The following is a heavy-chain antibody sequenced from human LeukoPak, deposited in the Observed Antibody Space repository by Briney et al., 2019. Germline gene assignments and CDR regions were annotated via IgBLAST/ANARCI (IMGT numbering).Heavy chain of an antibody. J-gene: IGHJ6*03. D-gene: IGHD2-15*01. CDR1: GGTFSSYA. Sequence: ASVKVSCKASGGTFSSYAISWVRQAPGQGLEWMGRIIPILGIANYAQKFQGRVTITADKSTSTAYLELSRLRSEDTAVYYCARSCSGGSCYSKDYYYYMDVWGKGTTVPVSS. V-gene: IGHV1-69*04. CDR2: IIPILGIA. CDR3: ARSCSGGSCYSKDYYYYMDV.